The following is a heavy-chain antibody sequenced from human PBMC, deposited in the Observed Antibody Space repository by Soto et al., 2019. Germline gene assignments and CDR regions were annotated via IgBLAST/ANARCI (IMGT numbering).Heavy chain of an antibody. D-gene: IGHD3-16*02. CDR3: ARGPPYEYVWGSYRDY. V-gene: IGHV4-34*01. CDR2: INHSGST. Sequence: QVQLQQWGAGLVKPSETLSLACAVYGGSFSGYYWSWIRQPPGKGLEWIGEINHSGSTNYNPSLKSRVTISVDTSKNQFSLKLTSVTAADTAVYYCARGPPYEYVWGSYRDYWGQGTLVTVSS. CDR1: GGSFSGYY. J-gene: IGHJ4*02.